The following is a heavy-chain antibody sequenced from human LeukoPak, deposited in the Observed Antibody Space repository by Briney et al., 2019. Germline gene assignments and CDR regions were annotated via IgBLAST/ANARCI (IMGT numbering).Heavy chain of an antibody. CDR1: GYTFTSYD. V-gene: IGHV1-8*01. Sequence: ASVKVSCKASGYTFTSYDINWVRQATGQGLEWMGWMNPNSGNTGYAQKFQGRVTITADKSTSTAYMELSSLRSEDTAVYYCARGYGSGSYYNTPFDYWGQGTLVTVSS. J-gene: IGHJ4*02. CDR2: MNPNSGNT. CDR3: ARGYGSGSYYNTPFDY. D-gene: IGHD3-10*01.